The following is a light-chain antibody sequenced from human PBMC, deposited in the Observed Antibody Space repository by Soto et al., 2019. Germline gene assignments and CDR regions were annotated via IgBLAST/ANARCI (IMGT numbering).Light chain of an antibody. J-gene: IGLJ3*02. V-gene: IGLV2-8*01. CDR2: EVT. CDR3: ISFASSNNWV. Sequence: QSALTQPPSASGSPGQSVTISCTGTSSDVGAYNYVSWYQQHAGKAPKLVIYEVTKRPSGVPDRFSGSKSANTASLTVSGLQAEDEADYSCISFASSNNWVFGGGTKVTVL. CDR1: SSDVGAYNY.